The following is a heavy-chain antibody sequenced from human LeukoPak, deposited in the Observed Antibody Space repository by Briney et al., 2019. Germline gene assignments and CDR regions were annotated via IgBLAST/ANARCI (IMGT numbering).Heavy chain of an antibody. J-gene: IGHJ5*02. D-gene: IGHD4-23*01. Sequence: GGSLRLSCAASGFTFSDYAMAWVRQAPGKGLEWVSSISGGGGATSYADSVKGRFTISRDNHANTLYLQMDILRVEDTAVYYCARDRVVTPYNWFDPWGQGTLVTVSS. CDR1: GFTFSDYA. CDR3: ARDRVVTPYNWFDP. V-gene: IGHV3-23*01. CDR2: ISGGGGAT.